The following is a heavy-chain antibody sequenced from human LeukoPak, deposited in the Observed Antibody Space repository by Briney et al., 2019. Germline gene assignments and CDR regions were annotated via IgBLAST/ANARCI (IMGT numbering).Heavy chain of an antibody. CDR1: GGSMSSSNW. CDR3: ARGVGSGWPDY. CDR2: VSSTGST. J-gene: IGHJ4*02. V-gene: IGHV4-4*02. D-gene: IGHD6-19*01. Sequence: SGTLSLTCAVSGGSMSSSNWWSWVRQPPGKGLEWIGYVSSTGSTNYTPSLKSRVTISIDTSKSQFSLMLTSVTAADTAVYYCARGVGSGWPDYWGQGTLVTVSS.